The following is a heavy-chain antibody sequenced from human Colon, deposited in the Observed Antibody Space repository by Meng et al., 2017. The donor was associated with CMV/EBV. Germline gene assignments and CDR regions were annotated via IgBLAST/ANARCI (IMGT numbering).Heavy chain of an antibody. V-gene: IGHV3-48*04. CDR1: GFTFSSYT. J-gene: IGHJ6*02. Sequence: GESLKISCAASGFTFSSYTMTWVRQAPGKGLEWVSFIGSNSSAIYYADSLKGRFTVSRDNANNSLFLQVDSLRAEDTAVYYCARLSGNSRMAVWGQGTTVTVSS. D-gene: IGHD1-26*01. CDR2: IGSNSSAI. CDR3: ARLSGNSRMAV.